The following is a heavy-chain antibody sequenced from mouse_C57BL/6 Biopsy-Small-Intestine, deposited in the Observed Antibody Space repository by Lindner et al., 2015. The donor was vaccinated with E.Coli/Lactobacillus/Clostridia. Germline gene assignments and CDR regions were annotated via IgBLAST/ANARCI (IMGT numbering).Heavy chain of an antibody. CDR2: INPNYGTA. Sequence: VQLQESGPELVKPGASVKISCKASGYSFIDFNMNWVKQSNGKSLEWIGVINPNYGTASCNQKFKGKATLTVDQSSSTAYMQLNSLTSEDSAVYYCARNGYYPFAYWGQGTLVAVSA. D-gene: IGHD2-3*01. CDR3: ARNGYYPFAY. CDR1: GYSFIDFN. J-gene: IGHJ3*01. V-gene: IGHV1-39*01.